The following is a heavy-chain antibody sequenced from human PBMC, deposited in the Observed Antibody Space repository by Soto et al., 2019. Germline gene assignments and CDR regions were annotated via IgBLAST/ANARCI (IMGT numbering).Heavy chain of an antibody. CDR2: MSGDGKTI. J-gene: IGHJ5*02. CDR3: ARTYVPGIAGFDP. V-gene: IGHV3-74*01. CDR1: GFTFSNYF. Sequence: GGSLRLSCAASGFTFSNYFMHWVRQVPGEGLVWVSRMSGDGKTISYADSVKGRFTISRDNAKNTLYLQMNSLRVEDTAVYYCARTYVPGIAGFDPWGQGTLVTVS. D-gene: IGHD1-1*01.